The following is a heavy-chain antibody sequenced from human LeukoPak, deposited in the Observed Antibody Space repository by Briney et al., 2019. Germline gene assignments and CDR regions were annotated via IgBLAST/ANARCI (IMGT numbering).Heavy chain of an antibody. D-gene: IGHD1-26*01. J-gene: IGHJ4*02. CDR2: ISYDGSNK. CDR1: GFTFSSYA. CDR3: VRDLGGRSGH. Sequence: GGSLRLSCAASGFTFSSYAMHWVRQAPGKGLEWVAVISYDGSNKYYADSVKGRFTISRDNSKNSLYLQMNSLRAEDTAVYYCVRDLGGRSGHWGQGTLVTVSS. V-gene: IGHV3-30-3*01.